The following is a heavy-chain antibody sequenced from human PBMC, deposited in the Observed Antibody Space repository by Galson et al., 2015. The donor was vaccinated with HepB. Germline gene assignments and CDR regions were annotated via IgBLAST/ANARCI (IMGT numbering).Heavy chain of an antibody. V-gene: IGHV5-51*01. Sequence: QSGAEVKKPGESLKISCTGSGYSFANYWIGWVRQMPGKGLEWMAIIYPGDSDTRYSPSFQGQVSISADKSISTAYLQWNSLKASDTAMYYCARRSLYYYDSSGPDAFDIWGQGTMVTVSS. J-gene: IGHJ3*02. CDR1: GYSFANYW. CDR3: ARRSLYYYDSSGPDAFDI. CDR2: IYPGDSDT. D-gene: IGHD3-22*01.